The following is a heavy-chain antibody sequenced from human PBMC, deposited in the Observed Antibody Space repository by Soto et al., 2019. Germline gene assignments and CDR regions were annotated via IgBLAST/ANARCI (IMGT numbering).Heavy chain of an antibody. CDR2: ISAYNGNT. Sequence: GASVKVSCKASGYTFTSYGISWVRQAPGQGLEWMGWISAYNGNTKYAQKLQGRVTITTDTSTSTAYMELSSLRSEDTAVYYCARRNYEQYYYYYYMDVWGKGTTVTVSS. CDR3: ARRNYEQYYYYYYMDV. CDR1: GYTFTSYG. J-gene: IGHJ6*03. V-gene: IGHV1-18*01. D-gene: IGHD3-3*01.